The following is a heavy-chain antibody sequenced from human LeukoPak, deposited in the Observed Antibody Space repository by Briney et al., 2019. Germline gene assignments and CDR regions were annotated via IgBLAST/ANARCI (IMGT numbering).Heavy chain of an antibody. CDR3: ARDGSKRDYYYMDV. CDR1: GGSISSGSYY. CDR2: IYTSGST. J-gene: IGHJ6*03. V-gene: IGHV4-61*02. Sequence: PSETLSLTCTVSGGSISSGSYYWSWIRQPAGKGLEWIGRIYTSGSTNYNPSLKSRVTMSVDTSKNQFSLRLSSVTAADTAVYYCARDGSKRDYYYMDVWGKGTTVTVSS.